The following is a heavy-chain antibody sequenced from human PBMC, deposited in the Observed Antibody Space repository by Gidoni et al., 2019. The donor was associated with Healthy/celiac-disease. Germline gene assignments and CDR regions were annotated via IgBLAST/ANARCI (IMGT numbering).Heavy chain of an antibody. J-gene: IGHJ4*02. Sequence: EVQLVESGGGLVQPGGSLRLSCAASGFTFSSYWMSWVRQAPGKGLEWVANIKQDGSEKYYVDSVKGRFTISRDNAKNSLYLQMNSLRAEDTAVYYCARDRDSTVTPFDYWGQGTLVTVSS. D-gene: IGHD4-17*01. CDR2: IKQDGSEK. CDR3: ARDRDSTVTPFDY. V-gene: IGHV3-7*01. CDR1: GFTFSSYW.